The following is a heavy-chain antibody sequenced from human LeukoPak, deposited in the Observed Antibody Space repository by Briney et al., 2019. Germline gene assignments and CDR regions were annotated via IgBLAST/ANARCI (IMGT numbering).Heavy chain of an antibody. CDR1: GVTFTSNG. V-gene: IGHV3-23*01. CDR3: ARAEARGGDYVPFDY. D-gene: IGHD4-17*01. Sequence: GGSLRLSCAAPGVTFTSNGMNWVRQALGTGLEWVSTISGSGYNTYYADPVKGRFTISRDNARNTLYLQMNSMRAEDTAVYYCARAEARGGDYVPFDYWGQGTLVTVSS. CDR2: ISGSGYNT. J-gene: IGHJ4*02.